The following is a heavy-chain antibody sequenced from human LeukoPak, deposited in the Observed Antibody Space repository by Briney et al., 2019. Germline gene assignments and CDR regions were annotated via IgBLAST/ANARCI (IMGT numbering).Heavy chain of an antibody. CDR1: GGSISSSSYY. D-gene: IGHD2-2*02. CDR2: IYYSGST. Sequence: PSETLSLTCTVSGGSISSSSYYWGWIRQAPGKGPEWIGSIYYSGSTYYNPSLKSRVTISVDTSKNQFSLKLSSVTAADTAVYYCAREIPPDAFDIWGQGTMVAVSS. J-gene: IGHJ3*02. CDR3: AREIPPDAFDI. V-gene: IGHV4-39*07.